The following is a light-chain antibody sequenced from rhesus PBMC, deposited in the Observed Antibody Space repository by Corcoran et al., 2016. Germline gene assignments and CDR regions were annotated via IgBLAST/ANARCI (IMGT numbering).Light chain of an antibody. V-gene: IGKV1-22*01. CDR1: QGISSW. Sequence: DIQMTQSPSSLSASVGDTVTITCRASQGISSWLAWYQQKPGNAPKLLIYKASSLQSGVPSRLSGSGSGTDFTLTSSSLQSEDFATYYGQQYSSRPYSFGQGTKVEIK. J-gene: IGKJ2*01. CDR2: KAS. CDR3: QQYSSRPYS.